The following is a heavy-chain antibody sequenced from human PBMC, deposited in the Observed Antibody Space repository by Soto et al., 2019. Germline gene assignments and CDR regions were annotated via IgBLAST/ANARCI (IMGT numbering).Heavy chain of an antibody. CDR3: ASMPEDGYKLYYDY. CDR1: GGSFSGYY. V-gene: IGHV4-34*01. D-gene: IGHD5-12*01. Sequence: SETLSLTCAVYGGSFSGYYWSWIRQPPGKGLEWIEEINHSGSTNYNPSLKSRVTISVDTSKNQFSLKLSSVTAADTAVYYCASMPEDGYKLYYDYWSQETLVTVSS. CDR2: INHSGST. J-gene: IGHJ4*02.